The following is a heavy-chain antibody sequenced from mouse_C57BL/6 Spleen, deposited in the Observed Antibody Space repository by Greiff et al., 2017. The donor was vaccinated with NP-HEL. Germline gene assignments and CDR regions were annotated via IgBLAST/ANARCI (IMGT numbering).Heavy chain of an antibody. D-gene: IGHD2-5*01. CDR1: GYTFTSYG. CDR2: IYPRSGNT. CDR3: AREGYSSDWYFDV. Sequence: VQLQQSGAELARPGASEKLSCKASGYTFTSYGISWVKQRTGQGLEWIGEIYPRSGNTYYNEKFKGKATLTADKSSSTAYMELRSLTSEDSAVYFCAREGYSSDWYFDVWGTGTTVTVSS. J-gene: IGHJ1*03. V-gene: IGHV1-81*01.